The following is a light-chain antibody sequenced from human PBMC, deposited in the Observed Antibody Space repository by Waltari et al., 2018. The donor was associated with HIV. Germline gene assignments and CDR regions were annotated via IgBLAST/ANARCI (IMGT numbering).Light chain of an antibody. V-gene: IGKV1-39*01. CDR2: AAS. CDR3: QQSYRTLT. J-gene: IGKJ4*01. CDR1: QSISTY. Sequence: DIQMTQSQSSLSAYVGDRVTITCRASQSISTYLNWYQQKPGEAPKLLIYAASSLQSGVPSRFSGSGSGTDFTLTISNLQPEDFAIYYCQQSYRTLTFGGGTKMDIK.